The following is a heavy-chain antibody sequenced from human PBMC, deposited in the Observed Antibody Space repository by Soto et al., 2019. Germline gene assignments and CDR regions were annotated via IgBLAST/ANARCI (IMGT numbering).Heavy chain of an antibody. CDR2: IYSSGNT. D-gene: IGHD3-3*01. Sequence: SETLSLTCSASGGTISGYYWTWIRQPAGKGLEWIGRIYSSGNTKYNPSLQSRVTMSLDTSNNQFSLRLTSVTAADTAVYYCARGQRFSDWFDPWGQGTLVTVSS. CDR3: ARGQRFSDWFDP. V-gene: IGHV4-4*07. J-gene: IGHJ5*02. CDR1: GGTISGYY.